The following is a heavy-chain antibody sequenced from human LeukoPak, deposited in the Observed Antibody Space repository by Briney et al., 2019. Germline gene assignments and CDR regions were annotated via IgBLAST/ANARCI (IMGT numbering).Heavy chain of an antibody. CDR3: ANTEYQRLGTDY. CDR2: ISSDNSNI. J-gene: IGHJ4*02. V-gene: IGHV3-11*04. CDR1: GFTFSGYY. Sequence: GGSLRLSCAASGFTFSGYYMSWLRQAPGKGLEWVSYISSDNSNIYYADSVKGRFTISRDNAKNSLYLQMNSLRTEDTAVYYCANTEYQRLGTDYWGQGTLVTVSS. D-gene: IGHD6-25*01.